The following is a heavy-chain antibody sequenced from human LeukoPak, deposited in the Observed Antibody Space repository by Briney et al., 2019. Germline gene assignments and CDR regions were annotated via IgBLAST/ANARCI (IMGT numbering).Heavy chain of an antibody. V-gene: IGHV5-51*01. CDR1: GYSFTSYW. Sequence: GESLKISCKGSGYSFTSYWIAWVRQVSGKGLEWMGIIYPGDSDTRYSPSFQGQVTISVDKSTRTAYLQWSSLKAADTAMYYCAKSSPYCSNGVCHFDYWGQGTLVTVSS. CDR2: IYPGDSDT. D-gene: IGHD2-8*01. CDR3: AKSSPYCSNGVCHFDY. J-gene: IGHJ4*02.